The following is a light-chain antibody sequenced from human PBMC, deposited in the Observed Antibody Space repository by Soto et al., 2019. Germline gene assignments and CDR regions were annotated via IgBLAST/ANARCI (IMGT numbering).Light chain of an antibody. J-gene: IGKJ1*01. V-gene: IGKV3-20*01. CDR2: DAS. CDR1: QSVGNNF. Sequence: EIVLTQSPDTLSLSPGERATLSCRASQSVGNNFLAWYQQKPGQSPTLLIYDASSRASGLPDRFSGSGSETDFTLTVSRLELEDFAVYYCQQYGFSLRTFGQGTKVDIK. CDR3: QQYGFSLRT.